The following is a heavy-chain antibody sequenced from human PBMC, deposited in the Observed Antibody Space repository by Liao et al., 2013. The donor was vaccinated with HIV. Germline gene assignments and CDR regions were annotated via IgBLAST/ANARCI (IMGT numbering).Heavy chain of an antibody. J-gene: IGHJ4*02. V-gene: IGHV4-4*07. CDR2: ISSTGST. CDR3: ARIYGSGGEY. CDR1: GGSISSFS. Sequence: QMFLEESGPGLVKPSKTLSLTCTVSGGSISSFSWSWIRQPAGRGLEWIGRISSTGSTQYNPSLKSRVTMSIDTSRNQFSLKLNSVTAADTAVYFCARIYGSGGEYWGQGTLVTVSS. D-gene: IGHD3-10*01.